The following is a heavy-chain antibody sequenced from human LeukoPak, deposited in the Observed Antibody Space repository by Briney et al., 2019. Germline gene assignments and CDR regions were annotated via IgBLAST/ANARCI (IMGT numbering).Heavy chain of an antibody. CDR3: ATLTGYSPISHWYFDL. CDR2: IYPGDSDT. D-gene: IGHD3-9*01. Sequence: GESLKISCKGSGYSFTSYWIGWVRQMPGKGLEWMGIIYPGDSDTRYSPSFQGQVTISADKSISTAYLQWSSLKASDTAMYYCATLTGYSPISHWYFDLWGRGTLVTVSS. J-gene: IGHJ2*01. CDR1: GYSFTSYW. V-gene: IGHV5-51*01.